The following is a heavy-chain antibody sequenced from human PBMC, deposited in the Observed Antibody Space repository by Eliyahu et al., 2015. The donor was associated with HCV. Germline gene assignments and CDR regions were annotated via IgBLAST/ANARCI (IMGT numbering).Heavy chain of an antibody. J-gene: IGHJ5*02. Sequence: QVQLQQWGAGLLKPSETLSLTCAVYGGSFSGXYWXWIRQPPGKGLEWIGEINHSGSTNYNPSLKSRVTISVDTSKNQFSLKLSSVTAADTAVYYCARGVGDGVVVPAATGCNWFDPWGQGTLVTVSS. CDR2: INHSGST. CDR3: ARGVGDGVVVPAATGCNWFDP. D-gene: IGHD2-2*01. CDR1: GGSFSGXY. V-gene: IGHV4-34*01.